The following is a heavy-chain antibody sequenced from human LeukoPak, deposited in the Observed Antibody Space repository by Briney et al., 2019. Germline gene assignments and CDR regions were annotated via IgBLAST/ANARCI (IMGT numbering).Heavy chain of an antibody. CDR3: ARARSSYGYGDAFDI. CDR1: GFTFSNAW. J-gene: IGHJ3*02. Sequence: TGGSLRLSCAASGFTFSNAWMSWVRQAPGKGLEWVGRIKSKTDGGTTDYAAPVKGRFTISRDDSKNTLYLQMNSLRAEDTAVYYCARARSSYGYGDAFDIWGQGTMVTVSS. D-gene: IGHD5-18*01. CDR2: IKSKTDGGTT. V-gene: IGHV3-15*01.